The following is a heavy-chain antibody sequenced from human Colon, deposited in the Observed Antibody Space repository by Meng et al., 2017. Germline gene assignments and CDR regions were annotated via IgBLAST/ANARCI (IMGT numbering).Heavy chain of an antibody. J-gene: IGHJ4*02. CDR2: IYPGDSDT. CDR3: ARRRGGYSSSWYYFDY. V-gene: IGHV5-51*01. D-gene: IGHD6-13*01. CDR1: GYSFTSYW. Sequence: GGPLRLSCKGSGYSFTSYWIGRVRQMPGKGLEWMGIIYPGDSDTRYSPSFQGQVTISDDKSISTAYLQWSSLKASDTAMYYCARRRGGYSSSWYYFDYWGQGTLVTVSS.